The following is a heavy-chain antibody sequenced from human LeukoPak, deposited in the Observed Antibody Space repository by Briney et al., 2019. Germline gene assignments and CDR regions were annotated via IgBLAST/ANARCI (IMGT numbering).Heavy chain of an antibody. CDR3: ASSFDYYYYYMDV. CDR2: ISSSSSTI. Sequence: GGSLRLSCAASGFTFSSYSMNWVRQAPGKGLEWVSYISSSSSTIYYADSVKGQFTISRDNAKNSLYLQMNSLRAEDTAVYYCASSFDYYYYYMDVWGKGTTVTASS. CDR1: GFTFSSYS. V-gene: IGHV3-48*01. J-gene: IGHJ6*03.